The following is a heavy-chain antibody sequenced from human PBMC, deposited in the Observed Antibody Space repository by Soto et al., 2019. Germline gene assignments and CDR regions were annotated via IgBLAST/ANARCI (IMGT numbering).Heavy chain of an antibody. J-gene: IGHJ6*02. CDR2: IWYDGSNK. V-gene: IGHV3-33*01. CDR1: GFTFSSYG. Sequence: QVQLVESGGGVVQPGRSLRLSCAASGFTFSSYGMHWVRQAPGKGLEWVAVIWYDGSNKYYADSVKGRFTISRDNSKNTLYLQMISLRAEDTAVYYCARERLLSYNYYYGMDVWGQGTTVTVSS. CDR3: ARERLLSYNYYYGMDV.